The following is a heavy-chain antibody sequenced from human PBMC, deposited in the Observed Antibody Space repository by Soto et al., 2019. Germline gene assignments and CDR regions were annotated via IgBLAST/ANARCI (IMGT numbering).Heavy chain of an antibody. CDR3: ARVGPAHYYDSSGYYSPLDY. CDR1: GDTFSSYA. CDR2: IIPMFGTA. J-gene: IGHJ4*02. V-gene: IGHV1-69*01. D-gene: IGHD3-22*01. Sequence: QVQLVQSGAEVKKPGSSVKVSCKASGDTFSSYAINWVRQAPGQGLEWMGGIIPMFGTANYAQKFKGRVTITAGESTSTVYRELSSLRSEATAVYYCARVGPAHYYDSSGYYSPLDYWGQGTLVTVSS.